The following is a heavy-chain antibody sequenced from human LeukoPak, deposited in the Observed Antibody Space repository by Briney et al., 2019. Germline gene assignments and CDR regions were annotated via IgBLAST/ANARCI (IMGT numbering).Heavy chain of an antibody. V-gene: IGHV3-30-3*01. Sequence: GGSLRLSCAASGFTFSSYAMHWVRQAPGKGLEWVAVISYDGSNKYYADSVKGRFTISRDNSKNTLYLQMNSLRAEDTAVYYCARDGAEYSSSFHYFDYWGQGTLVTVSS. CDR2: ISYDGSNK. D-gene: IGHD6-6*01. CDR1: GFTFSSYA. J-gene: IGHJ4*02. CDR3: ARDGAEYSSSFHYFDY.